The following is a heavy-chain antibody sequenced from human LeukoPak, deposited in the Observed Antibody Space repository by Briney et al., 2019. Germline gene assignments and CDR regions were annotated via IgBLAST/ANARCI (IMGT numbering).Heavy chain of an antibody. Sequence: SETLSLTCTVSGGSISSSSNYWGWIRQPPGKGLEWIGSIYSSGSTYYNPSLKSRVTISVDTSKNQFSLNLSSVPASDTAVYYCARRGGSGRSFDYWGQEILVTVSS. CDR3: ARRGGSGRSFDY. J-gene: IGHJ4*02. CDR2: IYSSGST. V-gene: IGHV4-39*01. CDR1: GGSISSSSNY. D-gene: IGHD3-10*01.